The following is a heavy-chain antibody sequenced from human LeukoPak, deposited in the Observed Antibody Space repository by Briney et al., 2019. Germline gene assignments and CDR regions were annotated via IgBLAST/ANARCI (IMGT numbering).Heavy chain of an antibody. CDR2: INWNGGST. J-gene: IGHJ6*03. Sequence: GGSLRLSCAASGFTFDDYGMSWVRQAPGKGLEWVSGINWNGGSTGYADSVKGRFTISRDDAKNSLYLQMNSLRAEDTALYYCARAGMLYYYYYMDVWGKGTTVTVSS. CDR1: GFTFDDYG. V-gene: IGHV3-20*04. CDR3: ARAGMLYYYYYMDV. D-gene: IGHD3-10*01.